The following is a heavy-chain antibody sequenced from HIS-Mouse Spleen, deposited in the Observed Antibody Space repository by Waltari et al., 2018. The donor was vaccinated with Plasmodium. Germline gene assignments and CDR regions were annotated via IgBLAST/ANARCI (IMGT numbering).Heavy chain of an antibody. CDR2: INHSGST. J-gene: IGHJ3*02. V-gene: IGHV4-34*01. Sequence: QVQLQQWGAGLLKPSETLSLTCAVYGGSFSGYYWSWLRQPPGKGRDWIGEINHSGSTNYNPSLKSRVTISVDTSKNQFSLKLSSVTAADTAVYYCARGSVTMVRGVKAFDIWGQGTMVTVSS. CDR3: ARGSVTMVRGVKAFDI. CDR1: GGSFSGYY. D-gene: IGHD3-10*01.